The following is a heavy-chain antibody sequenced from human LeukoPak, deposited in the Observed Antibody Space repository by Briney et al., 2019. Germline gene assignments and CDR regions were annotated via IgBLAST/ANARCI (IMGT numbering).Heavy chain of an antibody. CDR1: DGSISGYY. CDR2: IYYTGST. J-gene: IGHJ2*01. Sequence: SETLSLTCTVSDGSISGYYWSWIRQPPGKGLEWIGYIYYTGSTKYNPSLNSRVTISTDKSNDHFSLKLSSVTAADTAVYYCARRADYGGQDWYFDLWGRGTLVTVSS. V-gene: IGHV4-59*08. D-gene: IGHD4-23*01. CDR3: ARRADYGGQDWYFDL.